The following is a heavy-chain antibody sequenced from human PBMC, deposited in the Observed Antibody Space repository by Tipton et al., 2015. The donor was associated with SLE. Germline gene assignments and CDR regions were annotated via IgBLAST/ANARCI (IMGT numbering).Heavy chain of an antibody. CDR1: GFDFSSYY. Sequence: QLVQSGAEVKKPGESLSISCRASGFDFSSYYIGWVRQMPGKGLEWMGIIYPGDSDTRYSPSFQGQVTISADKSISTAYLQWSSLKASDTAMYYCARPTVAGTLDAFDIWGQGTMVTVSS. D-gene: IGHD6-19*01. J-gene: IGHJ3*02. V-gene: IGHV5-51*03. CDR3: ARPTVAGTLDAFDI. CDR2: IYPGDSDT.